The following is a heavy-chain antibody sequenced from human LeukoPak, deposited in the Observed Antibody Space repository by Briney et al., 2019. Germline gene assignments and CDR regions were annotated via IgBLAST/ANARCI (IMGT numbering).Heavy chain of an antibody. J-gene: IGHJ4*02. V-gene: IGHV1-46*01. CDR1: GYTFTSYY. Sequence: GASVKVSCKASGYTFTSYYMHWVRQAPGQGLEWMGIINPSGGSTSYAQKFQGRVTMTRDMSTSTVYMELSRLRSDDTAVYYCARGRGSGWYYFDYWGQGTLVTVSS. CDR2: INPSGGST. CDR3: ARGRGSGWYYFDY. D-gene: IGHD6-19*01.